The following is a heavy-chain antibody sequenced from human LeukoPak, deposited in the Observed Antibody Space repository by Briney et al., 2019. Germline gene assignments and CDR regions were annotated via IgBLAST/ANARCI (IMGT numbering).Heavy chain of an antibody. CDR2: IYYSGST. Sequence: SETLSLTCTVSGGSISSYYWSWIRQPPGKGLEWIGYIYYSGSTNYNPSLKSRVTISVDTSKNQFSLKLSSVTAADTAVYYCARGVGGARIAVAGVAFDYWGQGTLVTVSS. CDR1: GGSISSYY. D-gene: IGHD6-19*01. CDR3: ARGVGGARIAVAGVAFDY. J-gene: IGHJ4*02. V-gene: IGHV4-59*08.